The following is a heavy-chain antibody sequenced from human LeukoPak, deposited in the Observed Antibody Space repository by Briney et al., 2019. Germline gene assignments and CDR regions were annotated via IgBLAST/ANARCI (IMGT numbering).Heavy chain of an antibody. D-gene: IGHD6-13*01. J-gene: IGHJ5*01. V-gene: IGHV5-51*01. CDR2: IYPGDSDI. Sequence: GASLKISCKSSGYSFTNYWIAWVRQMPGKGMEWMGIIYPGDSDIRYSPPFQGQVTISADKSISTAYLQWSSLKASDTAIYYCARRRGYTSSWFDYWGQGTLVTVSS. CDR1: GYSFTNYW. CDR3: ARRRGYTSSWFDY.